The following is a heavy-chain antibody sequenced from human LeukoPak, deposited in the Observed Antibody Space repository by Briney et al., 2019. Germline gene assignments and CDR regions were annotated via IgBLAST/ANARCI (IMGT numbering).Heavy chain of an antibody. D-gene: IGHD6-6*01. CDR1: GFTFGHHF. Sequence: GGSLRLSCVASGFTFGHHFMSWVRQAPGKGLEWVALISYDGRNKLYADSVKGRFTISRDNSKNTLYLQMSSLRAEDTAVYYCARDSPSRDSSDYMDVWGKGTTVTVS. V-gene: IGHV3-30*15. CDR3: ARDSPSRDSSDYMDV. J-gene: IGHJ6*03. CDR2: ISYDGRNK.